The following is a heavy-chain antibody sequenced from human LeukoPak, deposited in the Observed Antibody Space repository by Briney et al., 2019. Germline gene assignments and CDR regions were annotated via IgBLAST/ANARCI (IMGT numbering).Heavy chain of an antibody. CDR1: GFTFSSYE. V-gene: IGHV3-21*01. CDR3: ARDRGSVLRFLEWLLGPDY. J-gene: IGHJ4*02. D-gene: IGHD3-3*01. CDR2: ISSSSSYI. Sequence: PGGSLRLSCAASGFTFSSYEMNWVRQAPGKGLEWVSSISSSSSYIYYADSVKGRFTISRDNAKNSLYLQMNSLRAEDTAVYYCARDRGSVLRFLEWLLGPDYWGQGTLVTVSS.